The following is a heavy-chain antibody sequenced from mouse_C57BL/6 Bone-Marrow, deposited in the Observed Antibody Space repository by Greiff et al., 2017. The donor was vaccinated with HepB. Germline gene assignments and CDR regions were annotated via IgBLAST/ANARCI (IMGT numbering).Heavy chain of an antibody. D-gene: IGHD4-1*01. J-gene: IGHJ3*01. V-gene: IGHV5-15*01. CDR3: ARPALTGTHWFAY. CDR2: ISNLAYSI. CDR1: GFTFSDYG. Sequence: EVQLVESGGGLVQPGGSLKLSCAASGFTFSDYGMAWVRQAPRKGPEWVAFISNLAYSIYYADTVTGRFTISRENAKNTLYLEMSSLRSEVTAMYYCARPALTGTHWFAYWGQGTLVTVSA.